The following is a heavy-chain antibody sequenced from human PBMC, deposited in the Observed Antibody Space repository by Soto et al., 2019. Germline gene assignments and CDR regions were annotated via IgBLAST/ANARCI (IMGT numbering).Heavy chain of an antibody. D-gene: IGHD6-13*01. CDR3: ARAQTGYSSSWYFDY. CDR2: INPNSGGT. Sequence: ASVKVSCKASGYTFTGYYMPWVRQAPGQGLEWMGWINPNSGGTNYAQKFQGRVTMTRDTSISTAYMELSRLRSDDTAVYYWARAQTGYSSSWYFDYWGPGTLVTVSS. V-gene: IGHV1-2*02. CDR1: GYTFTGYY. J-gene: IGHJ4*02.